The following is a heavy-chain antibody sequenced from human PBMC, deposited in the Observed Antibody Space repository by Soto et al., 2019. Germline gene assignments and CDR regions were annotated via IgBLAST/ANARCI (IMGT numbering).Heavy chain of an antibody. V-gene: IGHV3-9*01. CDR3: AKGMNVHPIHHGLDV. CDR1: RFRFDDYA. D-gene: IGHD3-10*02. J-gene: IGHJ6*02. Sequence: EVQLVESGGGLVQPGRSLRLSCEASRFRFDDYAMHWARQAPGKGLEWVSGISWNSGRIGYADSVKGRFTISRDNAKNSLYLQMNSLRAEDTALYYCAKGMNVHPIHHGLDVWGQGTTVTVSS. CDR2: ISWNSGRI.